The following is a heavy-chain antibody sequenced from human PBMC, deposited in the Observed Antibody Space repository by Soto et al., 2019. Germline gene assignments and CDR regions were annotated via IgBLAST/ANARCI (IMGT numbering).Heavy chain of an antibody. CDR2: IYHSGST. V-gene: IGHV4-39*07. J-gene: IGHJ5*02. D-gene: IGHD3-22*01. CDR3: ARGPGYYDSSGYLNWFDP. Sequence: SETLSLTCTVSGGSISSSSYYWGWIRQPPGKGLEWIGSIYHSGSTYYNPSLKSRVTISVDTSKNQFSLKLSSVTAADTAVYYCARGPGYYDSSGYLNWFDPWGQGTLVTVSS. CDR1: GGSISSSSYY.